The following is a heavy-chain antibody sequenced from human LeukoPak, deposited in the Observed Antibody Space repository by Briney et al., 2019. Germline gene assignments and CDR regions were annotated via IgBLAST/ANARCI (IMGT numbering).Heavy chain of an antibody. V-gene: IGHV3-30*04. CDR2: MSHDGSNE. Sequence: GGSLRLSCAASGFDFSSYVMHWVRQAPGKGLEWVAVMSHDGSNEYYADSVKGRFTISRDNSKNTLSLQMNSLRAEDTAVYYCVRDIAGEKSFDYWGQGTLVTVSS. J-gene: IGHJ4*02. CDR1: GFDFSSYV. CDR3: VRDIAGEKSFDY. D-gene: IGHD2-15*01.